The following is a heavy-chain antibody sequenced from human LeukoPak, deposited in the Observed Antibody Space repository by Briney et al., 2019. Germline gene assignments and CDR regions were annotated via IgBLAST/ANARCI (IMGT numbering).Heavy chain of an antibody. CDR1: GDSVSSNSAA. CDR2: TYYRSKQYN. CDR3: AKEGTYYYDSSGYFAQYYFDY. J-gene: IGHJ4*02. Sequence: SHTLSLTCAISGDSVSSNSAAWNWIRQSPSRGLEWLGWTYYRSKQYNDYAVSVKSRITINPDTSKNQFSLQLNSVTPEDTAVYYCAKEGTYYYDSSGYFAQYYFDYWGQGTLVTVSS. D-gene: IGHD3-22*01. V-gene: IGHV6-1*01.